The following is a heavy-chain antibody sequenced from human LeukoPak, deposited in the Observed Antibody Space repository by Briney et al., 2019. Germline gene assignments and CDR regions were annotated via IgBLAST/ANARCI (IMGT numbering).Heavy chain of an antibody. J-gene: IGHJ6*04. CDR1: GDSISSGAYY. Sequence: PSETLSLTCTVPGDSISSGAYYWTWIRQNPGKGLEWLGYVYYSGTTYYNPSLKSRITISVDTSKNQFSLKLGSVTAADTAVYYCTRESRYDYVWATLDVWGKGTTVTVSS. CDR3: TRESRYDYVWATLDV. D-gene: IGHD3-16*01. V-gene: IGHV4-31*03. CDR2: VYYSGTT.